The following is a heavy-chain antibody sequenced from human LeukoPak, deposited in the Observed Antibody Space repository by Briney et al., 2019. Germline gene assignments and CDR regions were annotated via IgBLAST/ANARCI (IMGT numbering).Heavy chain of an antibody. V-gene: IGHV3-30*18. J-gene: IGHJ4*02. Sequence: PGRSLRLSCAASGFTFSSYGMHWVRQAPGKGLEWVAVISYDGSNKYYADSVKGRFTISRDNSKNTLYLQMNSLGAEDTAVYYCAKDPRWGSSGYQPYYFDYWGQGTLVTVSS. CDR1: GFTFSSYG. CDR2: ISYDGSNK. D-gene: IGHD5-12*01. CDR3: AKDPRWGSSGYQPYYFDY.